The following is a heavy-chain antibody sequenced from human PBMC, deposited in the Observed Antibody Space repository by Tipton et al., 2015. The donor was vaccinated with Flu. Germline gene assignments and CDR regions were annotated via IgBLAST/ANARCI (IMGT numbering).Heavy chain of an antibody. CDR2: IYYSGST. V-gene: IGHV4-31*03. D-gene: IGHD3-3*01. CDR3: ARGAYGFWSGYPTHYFDY. CDR1: GGSISSGGYY. J-gene: IGHJ4*02. Sequence: TLSLTCTVSGGSISSGGYYWSWIRQHPGKGLEWIGYIYYSGSTYYNPSLKSRVTISVDTSKNQLSLKLSSVTAADTAVYYCARGAYGFWSGYPTHYFDYWGQGTLVTVSS.